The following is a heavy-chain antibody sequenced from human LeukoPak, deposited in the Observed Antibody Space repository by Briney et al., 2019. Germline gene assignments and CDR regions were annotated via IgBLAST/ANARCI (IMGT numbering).Heavy chain of an antibody. J-gene: IGHJ4*02. CDR2: IYYSGST. D-gene: IGHD2-15*01. CDR1: GGSISSYY. Sequence: SETLSLTCTVSGGSISSYYWSWIRQPPGKGLEWIGYIYYSGSTNYNPSLKSRVTISVDTSKNQFSLKLSSVTAADTAVYYCATMTCSGGSCPIGYWGQGTLVTVSS. V-gene: IGHV4-59*08. CDR3: ATMTCSGGSCPIGY.